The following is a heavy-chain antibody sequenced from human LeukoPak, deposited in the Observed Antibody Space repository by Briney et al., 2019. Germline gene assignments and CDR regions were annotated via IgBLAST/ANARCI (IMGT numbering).Heavy chain of an antibody. CDR1: GFTFRNFA. D-gene: IGHD5-12*01. CDR2: ISSSSTYI. V-gene: IGHV3-21*01. Sequence: PGGSLRLSCAASGFTFRNFAVSWVRQAPGKGLEWVSTISSSSTYIYYADSVKGRFTISRDNAKNSLDLQMDSLRVEDTAVYYCAREGYSAYGLDFWGQGTLVTVSS. J-gene: IGHJ4*02. CDR3: AREGYSAYGLDF.